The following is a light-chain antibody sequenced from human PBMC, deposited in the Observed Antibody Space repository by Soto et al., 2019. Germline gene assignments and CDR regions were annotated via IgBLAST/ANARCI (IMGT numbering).Light chain of an antibody. CDR2: EVS. V-gene: IGLV2-14*01. CDR3: NSYTSSTTLV. J-gene: IGLJ2*01. Sequence: QSALTQPASVSGSPGQSITISCTGTSSDVGGYNYVSWYQQHPGKAPKLMIYEVSNRPSGVSNRFSGSKSGSTASLTISGLQAEDEADYYCNSYTSSTTLVFGGGTKVTVL. CDR1: SSDVGGYNY.